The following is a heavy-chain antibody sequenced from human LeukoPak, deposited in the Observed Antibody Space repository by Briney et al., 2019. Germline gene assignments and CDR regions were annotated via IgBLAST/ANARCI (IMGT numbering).Heavy chain of an antibody. D-gene: IGHD3-22*01. V-gene: IGHV1-18*01. CDR2: ISAYNGNT. J-gene: IGHJ4*02. CDR1: GYTFTSYG. Sequence: ASVKVSCKASGYTFTSYGISWVRQAPGQGLEWMGWISAYNGNTNYAQKLQGRVTMTTDTSTSTAYMELRSLRSDDTAVYYCARGLEYDSSGYYGYWGQGTLVTVSS. CDR3: ARGLEYDSSGYYGY.